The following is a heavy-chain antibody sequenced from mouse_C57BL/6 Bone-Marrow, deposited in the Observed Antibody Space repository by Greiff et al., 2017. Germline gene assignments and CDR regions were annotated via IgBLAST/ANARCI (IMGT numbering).Heavy chain of an antibody. CDR3: LLRSCFDY. D-gene: IGHD1-1*01. CDR1: GYAFSSSW. Sequence: QVQLQQSGPELVKPGASVKISCTASGYAFSSSWMNWVGQRPGKGLEWIGRIYPGDGDTNYNGKFKGQATLTADKSSSTAYMQLSSLTSEDSAVYCCLLRSCFDYWGQGTTLTVSS. CDR2: IYPGDGDT. J-gene: IGHJ2*01. V-gene: IGHV1-82*01.